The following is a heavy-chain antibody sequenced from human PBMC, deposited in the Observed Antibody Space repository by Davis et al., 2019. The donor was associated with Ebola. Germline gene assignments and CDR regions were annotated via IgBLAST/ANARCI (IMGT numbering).Heavy chain of an antibody. Sequence: PSETLSLTCTVSGGSMSRYYWSWIRQPPGKGLEWIGYIYYSGSSSYNPSLKNRVTMSVDTSKSQFSLKLTSVTAADTAIYYCTLGAGWLTDYWGQGALVTVSS. CDR1: GGSMSRYY. CDR2: IYYSGSS. V-gene: IGHV4-59*01. CDR3: TLGAGWLTDY. D-gene: IGHD6-19*01. J-gene: IGHJ4*02.